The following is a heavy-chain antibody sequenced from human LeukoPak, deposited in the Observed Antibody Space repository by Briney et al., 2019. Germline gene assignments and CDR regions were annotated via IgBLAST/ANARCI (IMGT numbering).Heavy chain of an antibody. CDR1: VGSISSGGYS. CDR2: IYHSGST. Sequence: SQTLSLTCAFSVGSISSGGYSWSWIRQPPGKGLEWIGYIYHSGSTYYNPSLKSRVTISVDRSKNQFSLKLSSVTAADTAVYYCAREVRYCSSTSCYEPFFDPWGQGTLVTVSS. V-gene: IGHV4-30-2*01. D-gene: IGHD2-2*01. CDR3: AREVRYCSSTSCYEPFFDP. J-gene: IGHJ5*02.